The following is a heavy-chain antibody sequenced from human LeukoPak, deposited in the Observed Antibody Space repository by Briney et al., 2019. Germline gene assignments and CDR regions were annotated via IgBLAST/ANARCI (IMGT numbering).Heavy chain of an antibody. CDR1: GFTFKNYA. Sequence: GGSLRLSCAASGFTFKNYAMHWVRQAPGKGLEYVSSITNNGGSTYYADSVKGRFTISRDNSKSTLYLQMGSLRAEDMAVYYCARDAGSLVDTSTLNEWGQGTLVTVSS. D-gene: IGHD5-18*01. CDR2: ITNNGGST. V-gene: IGHV3-64*02. CDR3: ARDAGSLVDTSTLNE. J-gene: IGHJ4*02.